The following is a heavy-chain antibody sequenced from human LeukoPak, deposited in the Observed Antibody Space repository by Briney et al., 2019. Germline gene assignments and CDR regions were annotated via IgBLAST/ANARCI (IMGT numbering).Heavy chain of an antibody. J-gene: IGHJ4*02. CDR1: GFTFSSYS. CDR3: AREDGYCSGGNCYSYFDS. D-gene: IGHD2-15*01. Sequence: GGSLRLSCAASGFTFSSYSMNWVRQAPGKGLEWVSSISGSSSSIYYADSVRGRFTIFRDNAKNSLYLQMNSLRAEDTAVYYCAREDGYCSGGNCYSYFDSWGQGTLVTVSS. CDR2: ISGSSSSI. V-gene: IGHV3-21*01.